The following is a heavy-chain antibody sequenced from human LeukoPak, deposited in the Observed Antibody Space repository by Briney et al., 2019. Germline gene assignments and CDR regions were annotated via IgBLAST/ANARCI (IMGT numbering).Heavy chain of an antibody. Sequence: ASVKVSCKASGYTFSNYGISWVRQAPGRGLEWMGWISAQTGNTNYVQKFQGRVTMTTNTSTSTAYMGLRSLRSDDTAVYYCARDIATVQHQDWGQGTLVTVSS. D-gene: IGHD1-1*01. CDR3: ARDIATVQHQD. J-gene: IGHJ4*02. V-gene: IGHV1-18*01. CDR2: ISAQTGNT. CDR1: GYTFSNYG.